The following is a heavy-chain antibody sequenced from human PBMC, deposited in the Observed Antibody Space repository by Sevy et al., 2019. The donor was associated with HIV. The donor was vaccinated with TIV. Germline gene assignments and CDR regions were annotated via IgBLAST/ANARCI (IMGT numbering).Heavy chain of an antibody. CDR1: GDSVSSNSAA. D-gene: IGHD2-21*01. J-gene: IGHJ3*02. CDR3: VSGDTDDGRRGFDI. V-gene: IGHV6-1*01. Sequence: SQTLSLTCAISGDSVSSNSAAWNWIRQSPSRGLEWLGRTYYTSKWNNNYAVSVKSRITINPDTSKYQFSLQLNSVTPGDTAVYYCVSGDTDDGRRGFDIWDQGTMVTVSS. CDR2: TYYTSKWNN.